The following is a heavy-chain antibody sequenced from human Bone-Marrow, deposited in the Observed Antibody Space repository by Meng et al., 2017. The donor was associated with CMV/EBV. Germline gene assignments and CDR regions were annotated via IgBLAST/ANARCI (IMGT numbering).Heavy chain of an antibody. V-gene: IGHV1-18*01. CDR3: ARDGSGSYLSGWFDP. Sequence: ASVKVSCKASGYTFTSYGISWVRQATGQGLEWMGWISAYNGNTNYAQKLQGRVTMTTDTSTSTAYMELRSLRSDDSAVYYCARDGSGSYLSGWFDPWGQGTLVTVSS. J-gene: IGHJ5*02. CDR2: ISAYNGNT. D-gene: IGHD1-26*01. CDR1: GYTFTSYG.